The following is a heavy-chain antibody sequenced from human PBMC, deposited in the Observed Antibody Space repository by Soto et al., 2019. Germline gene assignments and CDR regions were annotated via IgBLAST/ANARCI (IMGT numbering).Heavy chain of an antibody. CDR2: ISGSGGTT. D-gene: IGHD2-2*01. V-gene: IGHV3-23*01. Sequence: PGGSLRLSCAASGFDFSGYAMAWVRQAQGKGPEWVSSISGSGGTTYYEDSVKGRFTISRDNSNNTLYLEMYSLRVEDTALYFCAKDRGYAGNWYTGDSWGQGTLVTVSS. CDR1: GFDFSGYA. CDR3: AKDRGYAGNWYTGDS. J-gene: IGHJ4*02.